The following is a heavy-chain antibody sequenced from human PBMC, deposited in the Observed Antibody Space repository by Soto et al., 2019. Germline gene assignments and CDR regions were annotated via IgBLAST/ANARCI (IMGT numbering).Heavy chain of an antibody. D-gene: IGHD6-25*01. CDR2: MYYSGTT. J-gene: IGHJ5*02. V-gene: IGHV4-39*01. CDR1: GGSISSSDFY. CDR3: AVVDSTGNWFDP. Sequence: PSETLSLTCTVSGGSISSSDFYGGWLRQTPGKGLEFIGSMYYSGTTYYNPSLKSRVTISVDTSKNQFTLKLISVTAADTAVYYCAVVDSTGNWFDPWGEGALVTVSS.